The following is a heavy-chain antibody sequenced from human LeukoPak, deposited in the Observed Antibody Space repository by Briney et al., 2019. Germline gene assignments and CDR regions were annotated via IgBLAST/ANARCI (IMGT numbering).Heavy chain of an antibody. J-gene: IGHJ3*02. D-gene: IGHD3-22*01. CDR1: GGTFSSYA. CDR3: VRDLESSSGYYVNDI. Sequence: SVKVSCKASGGTFSSYAISWVRQAPGQGLEWMGGIIPIFGTANYAQKFQGRVTITADESTSTAYMELSSLRSEDTAVYYCVRDLESSSGYYVNDIWGQGTMVTVSS. V-gene: IGHV1-69*01. CDR2: IIPIFGTA.